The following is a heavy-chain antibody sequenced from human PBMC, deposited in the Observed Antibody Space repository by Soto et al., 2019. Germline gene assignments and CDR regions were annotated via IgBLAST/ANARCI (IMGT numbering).Heavy chain of an antibody. CDR1: GFTFSSYG. V-gene: IGHV3-33*01. D-gene: IGHD6-13*01. J-gene: IGHJ5*02. Sequence: QVQLVESGGGVVQPGRSLRLSCAASGFTFSSYGMHWVRQAPGKGLEWVAVIWYDGSNQYYADSVKGRFTISRDNSKNTLYLQMNSRRAEDTAVYYCARDNSSSWYGQTNWFDPWGQGTLVTVSS. CDR2: IWYDGSNQ. CDR3: ARDNSSSWYGQTNWFDP.